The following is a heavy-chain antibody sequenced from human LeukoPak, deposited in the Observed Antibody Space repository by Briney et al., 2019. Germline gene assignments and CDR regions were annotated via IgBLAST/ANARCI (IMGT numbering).Heavy chain of an antibody. V-gene: IGHV4-39*07. Sequence: SETLSLTCTVSSASITSSPYFWGWIRQSPGKGLEWIGSIYYSGSTYYNPSLKSRVTISVDTSKNQFSLKLSSVAAADTAVYYCARILDGIHWGQGTLVTVSS. J-gene: IGHJ4*02. CDR1: SASITSSPYF. CDR3: ARILDGIH. D-gene: IGHD1-14*01. CDR2: IYYSGST.